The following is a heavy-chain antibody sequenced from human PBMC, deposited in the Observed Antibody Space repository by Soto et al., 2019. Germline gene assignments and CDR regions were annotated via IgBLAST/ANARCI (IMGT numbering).Heavy chain of an antibody. Sequence: QVQLLESGGGLVRPGGSLRLSCATSGFTVTGYYMAWIRQPPGKGLEWLSYISGDSRDTNYADSVKGRFTISRDNAKKSLYLQMNSLRVEDTAVYFCATGQQVRMAEMWGQGTMVTVSS. CDR2: ISGDSRDT. V-gene: IGHV3-11*03. CDR3: ATGQQVRMAEM. J-gene: IGHJ3*02. CDR1: GFTVTGYY. D-gene: IGHD6-13*01.